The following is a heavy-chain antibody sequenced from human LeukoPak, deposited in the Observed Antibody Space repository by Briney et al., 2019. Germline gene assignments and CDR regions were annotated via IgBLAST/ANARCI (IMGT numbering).Heavy chain of an antibody. Sequence: GGSWSLSCAASGVTLRSYVMTGVRKAPGKGRGGVSGISGSGGGTYYADSVKGRFAISRDNSKNTLYLQMNSLRAEDTAVYYCVQEGPRGLAFDIWGQGTKVTVSS. J-gene: IGHJ3*02. V-gene: IGHV3-23*01. CDR2: ISGSGGGT. CDR3: VQEGPRGLAFDI. CDR1: GVTLRSYV.